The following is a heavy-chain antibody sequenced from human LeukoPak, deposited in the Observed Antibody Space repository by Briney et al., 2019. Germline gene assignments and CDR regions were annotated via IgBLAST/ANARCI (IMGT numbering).Heavy chain of an antibody. CDR3: ARDSSSHHHNSGAFDI. D-gene: IGHD1-26*01. Sequence: SVKVSCKASGGTFSSYAISWVRRAPGQGLEWMGGIIPIFGTANYAQKFQGRVTITADESTSTAYMELSSLRSEDTAVYYCARDSSSHHHNSGAFDIWGQGTMVTVSS. V-gene: IGHV1-69*13. CDR1: GGTFSSYA. CDR2: IIPIFGTA. J-gene: IGHJ3*02.